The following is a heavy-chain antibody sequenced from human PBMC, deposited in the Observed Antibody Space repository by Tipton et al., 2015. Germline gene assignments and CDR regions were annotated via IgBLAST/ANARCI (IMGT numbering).Heavy chain of an antibody. D-gene: IGHD3-16*01. J-gene: IGHJ4*02. CDR2: IQYSGST. V-gene: IGHV4-59*12. CDR3: ARIRGRYVMDS. CDR1: SDSISKYY. Sequence: PSLTCSVSSDSISKYYWSWIRQPPGKELEWIGYIQYSGSTNYNPSLKSRVTISVDTSKTQFSLKMSSVTAADTAVYYCARIRGRYVMDSWGQGTVVTVSS.